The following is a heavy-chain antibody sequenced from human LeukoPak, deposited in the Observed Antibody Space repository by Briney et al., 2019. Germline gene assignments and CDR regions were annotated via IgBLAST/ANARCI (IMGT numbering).Heavy chain of an antibody. CDR3: ARGPNSGYGWLDP. J-gene: IGHJ5*02. CDR2: IKQDGSEK. V-gene: IGHV3-7*03. Sequence: PGGSLRLSCEASGFTLSKFWMNWVRQASGKGLEWVANIKQDGSEKRYVDSVKGRFSISRDNTKNSLYLQMSSLRAEDTAVYYCARGPNSGYGWLDPWGQGTLVTVSS. CDR1: GFTLSKFW. D-gene: IGHD5-12*01.